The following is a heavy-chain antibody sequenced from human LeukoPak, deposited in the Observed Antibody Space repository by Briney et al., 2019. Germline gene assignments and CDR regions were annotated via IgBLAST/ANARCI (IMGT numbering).Heavy chain of an antibody. J-gene: IGHJ4*02. CDR1: GGSISSSSYY. CDR3: ARDHFGYYYDSSGYLEGDY. D-gene: IGHD3-22*01. V-gene: IGHV4-39*07. Sequence: SETLSLTCTVSGGSISSSSYYWGWIRQPPGKGLEWIGSIYYSGSTYYNPSLKSRVTISVDTSKNQFSLKLSSVTAADTAVYYCARDHFGYYYDSSGYLEGDYWGQGTLVTVSS. CDR2: IYYSGST.